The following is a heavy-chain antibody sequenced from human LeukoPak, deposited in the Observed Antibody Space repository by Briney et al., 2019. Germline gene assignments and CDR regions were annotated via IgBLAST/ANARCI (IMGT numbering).Heavy chain of an antibody. CDR3: AKDNRRHYTSGPNPDSLH. V-gene: IGHV3-9*01. D-gene: IGHD6-19*01. CDR1: GFIFNNYA. Sequence: GGSLRLSRAGSGFIFNNYAMHWVRQPPGKGLEWVSGISWNSGSIDYADSVKGRFTISRDNAKNSLYLQMNSLRVEDTAFYYCAKDNRRHYTSGPNPDSLHWGQGALVTVSS. CDR2: ISWNSGSI. J-gene: IGHJ4*02.